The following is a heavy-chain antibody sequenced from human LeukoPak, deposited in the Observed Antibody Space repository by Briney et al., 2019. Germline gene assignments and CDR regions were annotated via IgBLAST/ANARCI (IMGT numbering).Heavy chain of an antibody. CDR1: GXSISSGGYY. CDR3: ARVGEADAFDI. CDR2: IYYSGSA. D-gene: IGHD3-10*01. J-gene: IGHJ3*02. V-gene: IGHV4-31*03. Sequence: SQTLSLTCTVSGXSISSGGYYWSWSRQHPGKGLEWIGNIYYSGSAYYNPSLKSRVTISVDRSKNQFSLKLRSVTAADTAVYYCARVGEADAFDIWGQGTMVTVSS.